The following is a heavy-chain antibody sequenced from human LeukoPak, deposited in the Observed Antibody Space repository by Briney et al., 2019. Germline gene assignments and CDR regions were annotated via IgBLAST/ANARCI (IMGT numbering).Heavy chain of an antibody. Sequence: ASVKVSCKASGYTFTRYYMHWVRQAPGQGLEWMGIMNPSGGSTSYAQKFQGRVTMTRDTSTSTVYMELSSLRSEDTAVYYCARDLAGHCSSTSCYPGPFDYWGQGTLVTVSS. V-gene: IGHV1-46*01. CDR1: GYTFTRYY. CDR3: ARDLAGHCSSTSCYPGPFDY. J-gene: IGHJ4*02. CDR2: MNPSGGST. D-gene: IGHD2-2*01.